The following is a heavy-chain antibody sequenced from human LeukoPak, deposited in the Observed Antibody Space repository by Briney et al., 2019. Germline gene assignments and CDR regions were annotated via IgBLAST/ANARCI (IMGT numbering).Heavy chain of an antibody. CDR1: GFTFDIYG. CDR2: IKWSGGST. V-gene: IGHV3-20*04. J-gene: IGHJ1*01. CDR3: ALPDYDSSGYYLILFQQ. D-gene: IGHD3-22*01. Sequence: PGGYLRLSCAASGFTFDIYGMSWARHAPGKGLEWGSGIKWSGGSTGYADSVKGRFTISRDNANNSLYLQMNSLRAEDTALYYCALPDYDSSGYYLILFQQWGEDTLVTVS.